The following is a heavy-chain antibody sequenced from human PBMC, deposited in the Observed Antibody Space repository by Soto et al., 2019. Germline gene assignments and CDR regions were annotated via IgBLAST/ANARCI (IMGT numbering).Heavy chain of an antibody. CDR1: GFTFFSHG. Sequence: QVQLVESGGGVVLPGRSLRLSCAASGFTFFSHGMHWVRLAPGKGLEWVAVVSYDGSNKYYADSVKGRFTISRDNSKNTLYLQMNSLRTEDTAVYYCAKVRGIAALDYWGQGTLVTVSS. V-gene: IGHV3-30*18. CDR3: AKVRGIAALDY. D-gene: IGHD6-13*01. CDR2: VSYDGSNK. J-gene: IGHJ4*02.